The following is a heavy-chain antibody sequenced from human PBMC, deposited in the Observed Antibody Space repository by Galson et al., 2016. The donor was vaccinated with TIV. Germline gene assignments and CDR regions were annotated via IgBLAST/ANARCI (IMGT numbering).Heavy chain of an antibody. V-gene: IGHV1-18*01. D-gene: IGHD3-10*01. J-gene: IGHJ6*02. CDR3: ARSLVQGVVSYYSGMDV. CDR1: GGIFRNYA. Sequence: SVKVSCKASGGIFRNYAISWVRQAPGQGLEWMGGISAYTGNTNYAQKFQGRVTLTTDTSTSTAYMDLRSLRYDDTAVYYCARSLVQGVVSYYSGMDVWGQGTTVTVSS. CDR2: ISAYTGNT.